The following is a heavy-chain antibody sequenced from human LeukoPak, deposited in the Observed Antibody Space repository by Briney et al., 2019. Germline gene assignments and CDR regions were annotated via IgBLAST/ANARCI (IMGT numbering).Heavy chain of an antibody. Sequence: GGSLRLSCAVSGFTFRTYWMSWVRQAPGKGLEWVANIKQDGSEKYYVDSVKGRFTISRDNAKNSLYLQMNSLRAEDTAVYYCARGRSRLDYWGQGTLVTVSS. CDR1: GFTFRTYW. J-gene: IGHJ4*02. CDR2: IKQDGSEK. CDR3: ARGRSRLDY. V-gene: IGHV3-7*04.